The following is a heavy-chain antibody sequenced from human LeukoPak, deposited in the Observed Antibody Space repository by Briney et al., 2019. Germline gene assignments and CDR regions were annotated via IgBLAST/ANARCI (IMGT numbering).Heavy chain of an antibody. CDR1: GFTFSSYG. V-gene: IGHV3-30*03. CDR3: ATDPGSGYYHPVDY. J-gene: IGHJ4*02. Sequence: PGGSLRLSCAASGFTFSSYGMHWVRQAPGKGLEWVAVISYDGSNKYYADSVKGRFTISRDNSKNTLYLQMNSLRAEDTAVYYCATDPGSGYYHPVDYWGQGTLVTVSS. D-gene: IGHD3-22*01. CDR2: ISYDGSNK.